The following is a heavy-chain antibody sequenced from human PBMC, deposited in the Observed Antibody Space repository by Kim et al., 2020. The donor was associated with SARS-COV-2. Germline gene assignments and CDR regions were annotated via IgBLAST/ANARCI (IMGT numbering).Heavy chain of an antibody. V-gene: IGHV3-23*05. CDR2: VFGSGSGT. CDR3: AKHLHDTSVTSYWDFEL. CDR1: GFTFSNSA. Sequence: GGSLRLSCAASGFTFSNSAMHWVRQAPGKGLEWVSGVFGSGSGTYYADSVKGRLTISRDNSKNILYLQMKNLRAEDTAVYYCAKHLHDTSVTSYWDFELWGRCRLAAVS. J-gene: IGHJ2*01. D-gene: IGHD2-2*01.